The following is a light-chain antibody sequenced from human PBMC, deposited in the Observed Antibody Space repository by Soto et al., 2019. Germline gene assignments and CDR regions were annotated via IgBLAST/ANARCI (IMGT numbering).Light chain of an antibody. CDR3: QQYGSSLYP. CDR1: QSVSSSY. CDR2: GAS. Sequence: EIVLTQSPGTLSLSPGERATLSCRASQSVSSSYLAWYQQKPGQAPRLLIYGASSRATGITDRFSGSGSGTDFTLTISRLEPEDFAVYSCQQYGSSLYPFGQGNKLEIK. J-gene: IGKJ2*01. V-gene: IGKV3-20*01.